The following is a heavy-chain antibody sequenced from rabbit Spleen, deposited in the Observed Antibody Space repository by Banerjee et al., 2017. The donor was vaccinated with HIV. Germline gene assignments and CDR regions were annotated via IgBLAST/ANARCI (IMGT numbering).Heavy chain of an antibody. CDR1: GFSFSRIYW. V-gene: IGHV1S45*01. J-gene: IGHJ2*01. CDR3: ARKYVNVFDP. D-gene: IGHD5-1*01. CDR2: IDPGDGDT. Sequence: LEESGGGLVKPGGTLTLTCTASGFSFSRIYWICWVRQAPGKGLEWIACIDPGDGDTHYANWAKGRFTISKTSSTIVTLQMTSLTAADTATYFCARKYVNVFDPWGPGTLVTVS.